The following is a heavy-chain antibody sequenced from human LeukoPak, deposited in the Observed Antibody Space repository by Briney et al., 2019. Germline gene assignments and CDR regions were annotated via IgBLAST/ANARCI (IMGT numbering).Heavy chain of an antibody. CDR1: GFTFSSYA. CDR3: PKSPDHDSSGSYFNY. CDR2: ITGSGGTP. D-gene: IGHD3-22*01. V-gene: IGHV3-23*01. Sequence: GGSLRLSCAASGFTFSSYAMSWVRQAPGRGLEWVSAITGSGGTPYYADSVTGRFTISRDNSKNTLYLQMNTLSVEDTAVYYCPKSPDHDSSGSYFNYWGQGTLPTASS. J-gene: IGHJ4*02.